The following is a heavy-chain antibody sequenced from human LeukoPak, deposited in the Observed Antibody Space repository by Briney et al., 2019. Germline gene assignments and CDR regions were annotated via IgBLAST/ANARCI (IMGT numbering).Heavy chain of an antibody. Sequence: SETLSLTCTVSGGSISSYYWSWIRQPPGKGLEWIGYISYSGSTNYNPSLKSRVTISVDTSKNQFSLKLRSVTAADTAVYYCARRVSMVRGFFAMDVWGQGTTVTVSS. CDR1: GGSISSYY. CDR3: ARRVSMVRGFFAMDV. D-gene: IGHD3-10*01. CDR2: ISYSGST. V-gene: IGHV4-59*08. J-gene: IGHJ6*02.